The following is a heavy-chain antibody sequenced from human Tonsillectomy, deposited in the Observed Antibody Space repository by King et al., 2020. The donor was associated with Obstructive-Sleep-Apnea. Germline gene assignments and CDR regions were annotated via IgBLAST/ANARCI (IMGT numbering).Heavy chain of an antibody. D-gene: IGHD1-26*01. CDR1: GFTFSNYG. Sequence: VQLVESGGGVVQPGRSLRLSCAASGFTFSNYGMHWVRQAPGRGLEWVAVISYDENNKNYADSVKGRFTISRDTSKNTLYLQMNSLRTEDTAVYYCATDEGGSGAGSLGQGTLVTVSS. CDR3: ATDEGGSGAGS. J-gene: IGHJ5*02. CDR2: ISYDENNK. V-gene: IGHV3-30*03.